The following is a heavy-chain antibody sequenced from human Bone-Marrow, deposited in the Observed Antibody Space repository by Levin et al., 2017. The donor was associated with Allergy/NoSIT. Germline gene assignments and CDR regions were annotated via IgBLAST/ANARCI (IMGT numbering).Heavy chain of an antibody. V-gene: IGHV4-59*01. CDR1: GGSISSYY. CDR2: IYYSGST. Sequence: SQTLSLTCTVSGGSISSYYWSWIRQPPGKGLEWIGYIYYSGSTNYNPSLKSRVTISVDTSKNQFSLKLSSVTAADTAVYYCAREPDDSSGYRYWYFDLWGRGTLVTVSS. D-gene: IGHD3-22*01. CDR3: AREPDDSSGYRYWYFDL. J-gene: IGHJ2*01.